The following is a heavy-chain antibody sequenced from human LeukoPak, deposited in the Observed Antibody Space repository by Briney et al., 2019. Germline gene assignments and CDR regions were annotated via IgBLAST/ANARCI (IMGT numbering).Heavy chain of an antibody. D-gene: IGHD3-22*01. J-gene: IGHJ4*02. V-gene: IGHV3-30*02. CDR1: GFTFSSYG. CDR3: AKQGNYYDSSGNDY. Sequence: PGGSLRLYCAASGFTFSSYGMHWVRQAPGKGLEWVAFIRYDGSNKYYADSVKGRFTISRDNSKNTLYLQMNSLRAEDTAVYYCAKQGNYYDSSGNDYWGQGTLVTVSS. CDR2: IRYDGSNK.